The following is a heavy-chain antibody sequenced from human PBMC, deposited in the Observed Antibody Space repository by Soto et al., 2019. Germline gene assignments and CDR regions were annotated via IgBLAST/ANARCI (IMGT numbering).Heavy chain of an antibody. J-gene: IGHJ5*02. CDR2: ISTYSGDT. V-gene: IGHV1-18*01. CDR3: ARDNYYDSSPTAPS. CDR1: GYTFTRSG. Sequence: ASVKVSCKASGYTFTRSGISWVRRAPGQGLEWMGWISTYSGDTNYAQTFQGRVTMTTDTSTSTVYMELSSLRSEDTAVYYCARDNYYDSSPTAPSWGQGTLVTVSS. D-gene: IGHD3-22*01.